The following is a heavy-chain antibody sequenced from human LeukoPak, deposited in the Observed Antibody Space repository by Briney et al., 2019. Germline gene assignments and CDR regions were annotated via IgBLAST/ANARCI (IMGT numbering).Heavy chain of an antibody. CDR2: ISSSSSYI. D-gene: IGHD5-12*01. Sequence: LGGSLRLSCAASGFTFSSYWMHWVRQAPGKGLEWVSSISSSSSYIYYADSVKGRFTISRDNAKNSLYLQMNSLRAEDTAVYYCARDPPGPASSTWIPPGYWGQGTLVTVSS. CDR3: ARDPPGPASSTWIPPGY. CDR1: GFTFSSYW. V-gene: IGHV3-21*01. J-gene: IGHJ4*02.